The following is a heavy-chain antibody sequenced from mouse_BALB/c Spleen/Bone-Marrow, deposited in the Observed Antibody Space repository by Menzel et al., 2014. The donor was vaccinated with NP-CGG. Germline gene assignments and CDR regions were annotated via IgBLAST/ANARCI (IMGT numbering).Heavy chain of an antibody. CDR1: GYTFTSYW. D-gene: IGHD2-3*01. Sequence: QVQLKQSGAELVKPGASVKLSCKASGYTFTSYWMHWVKQRPGQGLEWIGEIDPSDSYTNYNQKFKGKATLTVDKSSSTAYMQLSSLTSKDSAVYYCARCGGYFPWFAYWGQGTLVTVSA. J-gene: IGHJ3*01. CDR2: IDPSDSYT. V-gene: IGHV1-69*02. CDR3: ARCGGYFPWFAY.